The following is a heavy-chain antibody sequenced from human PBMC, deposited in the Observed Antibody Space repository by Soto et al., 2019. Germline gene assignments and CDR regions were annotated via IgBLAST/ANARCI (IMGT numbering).Heavy chain of an antibody. CDR1: GYTFTSYA. J-gene: IGHJ4*02. CDR3: ARSIEVVTALDY. V-gene: IGHV1-3*05. Sequence: QVQLVQSGAEEKKPGASVKVSCKASGYTFTSYAMHWVRQAPGQRLEWMGWINAGNGNTKYSQKFQGRVTITRDTAASHGYMELSSLRSEDTAVYYCARSIEVVTALDYRGQGTLVTVSS. CDR2: INAGNGNT. D-gene: IGHD2-21*02.